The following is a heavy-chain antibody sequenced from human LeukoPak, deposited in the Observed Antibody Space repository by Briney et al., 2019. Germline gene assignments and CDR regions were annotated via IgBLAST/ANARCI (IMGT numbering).Heavy chain of an antibody. Sequence: GRSLRLSCTASGFTFSTFAINWVRQAPGKGLEGVATISYDGTKKYHADSVKDRFTISRNNSNNTLHLEVSSLRADDTGVYFCARHRDMEPTRRSWFDSWGQGTLVTVSS. CDR2: ISYDGTKK. V-gene: IGHV3-30-3*01. J-gene: IGHJ5*01. D-gene: IGHD1-14*01. CDR1: GFTFSTFA. CDR3: ARHRDMEPTRRSWFDS.